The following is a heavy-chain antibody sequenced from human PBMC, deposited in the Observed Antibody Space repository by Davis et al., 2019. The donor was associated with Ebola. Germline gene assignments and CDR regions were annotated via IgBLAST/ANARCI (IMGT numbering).Heavy chain of an antibody. CDR2: IKQDGSEK. CDR1: GFTFTRYW. J-gene: IGHJ4*02. CDR3: ARGPSTGNSFTY. V-gene: IGHV3-7*01. Sequence: GESLKISCVASGFTFTRYWMSWVRQAPGKGLEWVANIKQDGSEKNYVDSVKGRFTISRDNAKNSLSLQMNSLRAEDTAVYYCARGPSTGNSFTYWGQGALVTVSS. D-gene: IGHD6-13*01.